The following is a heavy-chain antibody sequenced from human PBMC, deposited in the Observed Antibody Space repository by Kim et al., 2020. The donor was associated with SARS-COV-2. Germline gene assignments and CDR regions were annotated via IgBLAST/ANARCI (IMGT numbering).Heavy chain of an antibody. CDR3: ARGYRAVAGTGFDY. D-gene: IGHD6-19*01. Sequence: GGSLRLSCAASGFTFSSYSMNWVRQAPGKGLEWVSSISSSSSYINYADSVKGRFTISRDNAKNSLYLQMNSLRAEDTAVYYCARGYRAVAGTGFDYWGQGTLVTVSS. V-gene: IGHV3-21*01. CDR2: ISSSSSYI. CDR1: GFTFSSYS. J-gene: IGHJ4*02.